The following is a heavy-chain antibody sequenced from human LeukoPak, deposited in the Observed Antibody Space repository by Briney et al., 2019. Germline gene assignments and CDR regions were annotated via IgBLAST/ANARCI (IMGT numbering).Heavy chain of an antibody. CDR1: GGTFSSYA. D-gene: IGHD6-6*01. V-gene: IGHV1-69*13. Sequence: SVKVSCKASGGTFSSYAISWVRQAPGQGLEWMGEIIPIFGTANYAQKFQGRVTITADESTSTAYMELSSLRSEDTAVYYCARGSVGSIAAPSDAFDIWGQGTMVTVSS. J-gene: IGHJ3*02. CDR3: ARGSVGSIAAPSDAFDI. CDR2: IIPIFGTA.